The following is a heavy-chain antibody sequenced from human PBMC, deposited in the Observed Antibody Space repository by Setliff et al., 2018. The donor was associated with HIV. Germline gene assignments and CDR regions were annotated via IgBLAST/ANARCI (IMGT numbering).Heavy chain of an antibody. Sequence: SETLSLTCTVSGGSIYGSDYYWGWIRQPPGKGLESIGSIYYSGSTYYKPSLKSRVTISADTSKNQFSLKLSSVTAADTAVYYCARQGQLGSEWGQGTLVTVSS. CDR2: IYYSGST. D-gene: IGHD1-1*01. V-gene: IGHV4-39*01. CDR3: ARQGQLGSE. J-gene: IGHJ4*02. CDR1: GGSIYGSDYY.